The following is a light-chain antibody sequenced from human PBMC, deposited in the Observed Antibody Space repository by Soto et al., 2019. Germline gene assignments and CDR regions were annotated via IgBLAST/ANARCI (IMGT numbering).Light chain of an antibody. J-gene: IGKJ2*01. CDR2: GAS. V-gene: IGKV3-20*01. CDR3: QQYGSSPNT. CDR1: QSVARSF. Sequence: EIVLTQSPGTLSLSPGERVTLSCRASQSVARSFLAWYQQKPGQAPRLLIYGASGRATGIPDRFSGSGSGTDFTLTISRLEPADFAVYYCQQYGSSPNTFGQGTKLEIK.